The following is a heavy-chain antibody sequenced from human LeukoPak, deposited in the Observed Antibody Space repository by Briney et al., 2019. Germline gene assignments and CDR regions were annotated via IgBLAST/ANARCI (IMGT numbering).Heavy chain of an antibody. CDR1: GGTFSSYA. J-gene: IGHJ4*02. CDR3: ARGVTTRGYFDY. CDR2: IIPIFGTA. Sequence: ASVKVSCKAFGGTFSSYAISWVRQAPGQGLEWMGGIIPIFGTANYAQKFQGRVTITADESTSTAYMELSSLRSEDTAVYYRARGVTTRGYFDYWGQGTLVTVSS. V-gene: IGHV1-69*13. D-gene: IGHD4-11*01.